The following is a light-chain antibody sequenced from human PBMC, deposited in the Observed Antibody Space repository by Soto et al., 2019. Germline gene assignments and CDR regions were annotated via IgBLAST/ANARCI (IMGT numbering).Light chain of an antibody. CDR1: SSDVGGYNS. V-gene: IGLV2-11*01. Sequence: QAVLTQPRSVSGSPGQSVTISCTGTSSDVGGYNSVSWYQQYPGKAPKLMIYDVSKRPSEVPDRFSGSKSGNAASLTISGLQAEDEADYYCCSYAGTYTWVFGGGTKLTVL. CDR3: CSYAGTYTWV. J-gene: IGLJ3*02. CDR2: DVS.